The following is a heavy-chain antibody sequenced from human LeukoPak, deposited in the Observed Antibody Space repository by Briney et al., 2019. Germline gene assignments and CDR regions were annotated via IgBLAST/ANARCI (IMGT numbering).Heavy chain of an antibody. CDR1: GFTFSSYE. Sequence: GGSLRLSCAASGFTFSSYEMNWVRQAPGKGLEWVSYISSSGSTIYYADSVKGRFTISRDNSKNTLYLEVISLAAEDTAVYYCAKDDAWLRFGEWSQGTLVTVSS. CDR3: AKDDAWLRFGE. V-gene: IGHV3-48*03. D-gene: IGHD5-12*01. CDR2: ISSSGSTI. J-gene: IGHJ4*02.